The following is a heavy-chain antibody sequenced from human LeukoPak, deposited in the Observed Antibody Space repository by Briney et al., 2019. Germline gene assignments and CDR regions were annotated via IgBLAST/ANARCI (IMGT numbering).Heavy chain of an antibody. Sequence: ASVKVSCKASGYTFTSYGISWVRQAPGQGLEWMGWISAYNGNTNYAQKLQGRVTMTTDTSTSTAYMELSSLRSEDTAVYYCARGGGFLGELSFDWFDPWGQGTLVTVSS. D-gene: IGHD3-16*02. CDR1: GYTFTSYG. CDR2: ISAYNGNT. V-gene: IGHV1-18*01. J-gene: IGHJ5*02. CDR3: ARGGGFLGELSFDWFDP.